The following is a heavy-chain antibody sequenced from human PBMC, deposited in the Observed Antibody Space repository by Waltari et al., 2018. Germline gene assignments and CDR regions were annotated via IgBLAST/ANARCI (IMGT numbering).Heavy chain of an antibody. CDR2: IRYDGSNK. CDR1: GFTFSSYG. V-gene: IGHV3-30*02. J-gene: IGHJ4*02. CDR3: AKSAAGTLAPLDY. Sequence: QVQLVESGGGVVQPGGSLRLSCAASGFTFSSYGMHWVRQAPGKGLEWVAVIRYDGSNKYYADSVKGRFTISRDNSKNTLYLQMNSLRAEDTAVYYCAKSAAGTLAPLDYWGQGTLVTVSS. D-gene: IGHD6-13*01.